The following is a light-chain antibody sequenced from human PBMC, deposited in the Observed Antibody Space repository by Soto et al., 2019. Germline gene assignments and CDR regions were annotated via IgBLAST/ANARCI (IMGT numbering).Light chain of an antibody. CDR2: KAS. CDR1: QSISSS. CDR3: QQYNSYSPLT. V-gene: IGKV1-5*03. Sequence: DIQMTQSPSTLSASVGDRVTITCRASQSISSSLAWYQQKPGKAPKLLLYKASSLQSGVPSRFSGSGSGTEFTLTISGLQPDDFATYYCQQYNSYSPLTFGPGTKVDIK. J-gene: IGKJ3*01.